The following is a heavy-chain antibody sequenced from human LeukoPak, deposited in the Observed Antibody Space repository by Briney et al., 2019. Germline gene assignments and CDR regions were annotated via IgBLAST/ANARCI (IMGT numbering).Heavy chain of an antibody. CDR2: IYSSRSS. J-gene: IGHJ5*02. V-gene: IGHV4-4*07. CDR3: ARAGHGSGGEQNRFDP. CDR1: GGSISSYY. D-gene: IGHD3-10*01. Sequence: SSETLSLTCSVSGGSISSYYWGWLRPTAGKGLVGCGRIYSSRSSYSKPFLKSLVTMSVDSSNNQFSLKLSYMTAADTVVYCCARAGHGSGGEQNRFDPGGEGTLVTLPS.